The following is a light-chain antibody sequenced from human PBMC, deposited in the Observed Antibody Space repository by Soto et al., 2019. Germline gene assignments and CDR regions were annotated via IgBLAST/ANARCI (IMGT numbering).Light chain of an antibody. V-gene: IGKV1-39*01. J-gene: IGKJ1*01. CDR2: ASS. Sequence: DIQMTQSPSSLSASVGDRVTITCRASQSISSYVNWYQQKAGKAPKVLIYASSSLQSGVPSRFSGSGSGTDFTLTISSLQPEDFATYYWQQSHSIPWTFGQGTKVEIK. CDR3: QQSHSIPWT. CDR1: QSISSY.